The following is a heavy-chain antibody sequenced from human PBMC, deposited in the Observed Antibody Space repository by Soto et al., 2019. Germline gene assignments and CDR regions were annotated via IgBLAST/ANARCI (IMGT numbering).Heavy chain of an antibody. Sequence: SLRLSCTASGLTFVDNALSWVRQAAGKGLAWVGFIRSKAYGGTTEYAASVKGRFTISRDDSKSIAYLQMSSLETEDTAVYYCTRATYYYDSSGYLYYFDYWGQGTLVTVSS. V-gene: IGHV3-49*04. CDR3: TRATYYYDSSGYLYYFDY. CDR1: GLTFVDNA. J-gene: IGHJ4*02. D-gene: IGHD3-22*01. CDR2: IRSKAYGGTT.